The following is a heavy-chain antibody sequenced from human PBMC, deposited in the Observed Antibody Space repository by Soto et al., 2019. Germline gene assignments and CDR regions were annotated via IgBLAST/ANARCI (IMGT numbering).Heavy chain of an antibody. J-gene: IGHJ6*02. V-gene: IGHV3-30-3*01. CDR3: ARDKTLAVAGSKLYYYYYGMDV. Sequence: GGSLRLSCAASGFTFSSYAMHWVRQAPGKGLEWVAVISYDGSNKYYADSVKGRFTISRDNSKNTLYLQMNSLRAEDTAVYYCARDKTLAVAGSKLYYYYYGMDVWGQGTTVTVSS. CDR2: ISYDGSNK. CDR1: GFTFSSYA. D-gene: IGHD6-19*01.